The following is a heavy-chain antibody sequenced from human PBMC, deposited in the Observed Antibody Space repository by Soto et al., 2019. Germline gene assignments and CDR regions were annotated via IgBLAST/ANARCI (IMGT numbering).Heavy chain of an antibody. CDR2: ISYDGSNK. V-gene: IGHV3-30*18. CDR3: AKDRGKIYFDY. Sequence: PGGSLRLSCAASGFSSSNSGMHWVRQAPGKGLEWVAFISYDGSNKYYADSVKGRFTISRDNSKNTLYLQMNSLRAEDTAVYYCAKDRGKIYFDYWGQGTLVTVSS. CDR1: GFSSSNSG. J-gene: IGHJ4*02.